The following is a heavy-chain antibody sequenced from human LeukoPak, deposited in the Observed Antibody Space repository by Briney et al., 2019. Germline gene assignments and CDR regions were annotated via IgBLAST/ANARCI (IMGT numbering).Heavy chain of an antibody. V-gene: IGHV3-23*01. CDR1: GFTFSSYA. J-gene: IGHJ4*02. CDR3: AKVGGLLWFGELEY. Sequence: GGSLRLSCAASGFTFSSYAMSWVRQAPGKGLEWVSGISGSGGSTYFADSVKGRFTISRDNSKNSLYLHMNSLRAEDTAVYYCAKVGGLLWFGELEYWGQGTLVTVSS. D-gene: IGHD3-10*01. CDR2: ISGSGGST.